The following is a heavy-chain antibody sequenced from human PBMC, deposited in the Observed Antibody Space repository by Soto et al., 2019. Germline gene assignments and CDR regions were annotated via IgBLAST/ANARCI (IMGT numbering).Heavy chain of an antibody. Sequence: SETLSLTCTVSGGSISSYYWSWIRQPAGKGLEWIGRIYTSGSTNYNPSLKSRVTMSVDTSKNQFSLKLSSVTAADTAVYYCARDRGGTMVRGVIKVYYYGMDVWGQGTPVTVSS. V-gene: IGHV4-4*07. J-gene: IGHJ6*02. CDR3: ARDRGGTMVRGVIKVYYYGMDV. CDR1: GGSISSYY. CDR2: IYTSGST. D-gene: IGHD3-10*01.